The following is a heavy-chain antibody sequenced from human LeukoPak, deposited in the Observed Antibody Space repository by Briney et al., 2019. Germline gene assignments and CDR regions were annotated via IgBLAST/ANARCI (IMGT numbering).Heavy chain of an antibody. CDR2: ISGSGGST. Sequence: PGGSLRLSCAASGFTFSSYAMSWVRQAPGKGLEWVSAISGSGGSTYYADSVKGRFTISRDNSKNTLYLQMNSLRAEDTAVYYCAKGGDIVVVVAATYSYWGQGTLVTVSS. CDR3: AKGGDIVVVVAATYSY. CDR1: GFTFSSYA. J-gene: IGHJ4*02. V-gene: IGHV3-23*01. D-gene: IGHD2-15*01.